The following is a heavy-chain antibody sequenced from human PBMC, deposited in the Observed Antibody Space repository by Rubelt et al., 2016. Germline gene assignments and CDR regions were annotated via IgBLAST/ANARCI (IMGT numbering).Heavy chain of an antibody. CDR2: IQYTGSA. V-gene: IGHV4-39*01. CDR3: ASNTKYSNWHGMNA. J-gene: IGHJ6*02. D-gene: IGHD6-6*01. CDR1: GDSIGSNYDF. Sequence: QLQMQESGPGLVKPSETLSLTCTVSGDSIGSNYDFWAWIRQPPGKELEWLASIQYTGSAYYNPSLKSRVTISVDRSKNQFSLKMTAVTAADTAVYYCASNTKYSNWHGMNAWGQGTTVIVSS.